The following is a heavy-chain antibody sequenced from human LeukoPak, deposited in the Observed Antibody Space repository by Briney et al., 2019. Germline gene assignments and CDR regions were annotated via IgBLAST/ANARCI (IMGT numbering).Heavy chain of an antibody. D-gene: IGHD3-10*01. CDR1: GGSISSYY. Sequence: PSETLSLTCTVSGGSISSYYWSWIRQPPGKGLEWIGYIYYSGSTNYNPSLKSRVTISVDTSKNQFSLKLSSVTAADTAVYYCAREGLEGFGELWFDPWGQGTLVTVSS. V-gene: IGHV4-59*01. CDR3: AREGLEGFGELWFDP. CDR2: IYYSGST. J-gene: IGHJ5*02.